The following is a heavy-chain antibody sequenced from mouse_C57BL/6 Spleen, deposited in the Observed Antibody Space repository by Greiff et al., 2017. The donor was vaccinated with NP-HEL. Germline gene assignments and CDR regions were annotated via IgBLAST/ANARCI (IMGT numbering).Heavy chain of an antibody. CDR3: AGSATGFFED. V-gene: IGHV1-61*01. D-gene: IGHD1-2*01. CDR2: IYPSDSET. J-gene: IGHJ2*01. Sequence: VQLQQPGAELVRPGSSVKLSCKASGYTFTSYWMDWVKQRPGQGLEWIGNIYPSDSETHYNQKFKDKATLTVDKSSSTAYMQLSSLTSEDSAVYYCAGSATGFFEDWGKGTTLTVAS. CDR1: GYTFTSYW.